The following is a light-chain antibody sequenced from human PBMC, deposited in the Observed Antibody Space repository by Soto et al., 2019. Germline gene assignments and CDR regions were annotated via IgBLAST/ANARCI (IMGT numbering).Light chain of an antibody. CDR3: SAYTGDSNSVI. V-gene: IGLV2-23*01. Sequence: QSVLTQPASVSGSPGQSITISCTGTSSDIGGYNLVSWYQQHPGKAPKLIIYEGIKRPSGVPDRFSGSKSGNTASLTISGRQAEDEADYYCSAYTGDSNSVIFGGGTKLTVL. J-gene: IGLJ2*01. CDR2: EGI. CDR1: SSDIGGYNL.